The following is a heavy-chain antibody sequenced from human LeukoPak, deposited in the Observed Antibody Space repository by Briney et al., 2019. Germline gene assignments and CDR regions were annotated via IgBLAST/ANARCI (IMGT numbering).Heavy chain of an antibody. CDR1: GFTFSSYW. CDR3: ARSSYDYVWGSYRWTYDY. J-gene: IGHJ4*02. Sequence: GGSLRLSCAASGFTFSSYWMNWARQAPGKGLEWVASINHNGNVNYYVDSVKGRFTISRDNAKNSLYLQMSNLRAEDTAVYYCARSSYDYVWGSYRWTYDYWGQGTLVTVSS. D-gene: IGHD3-16*02. V-gene: IGHV3-7*03. CDR2: INHNGNVN.